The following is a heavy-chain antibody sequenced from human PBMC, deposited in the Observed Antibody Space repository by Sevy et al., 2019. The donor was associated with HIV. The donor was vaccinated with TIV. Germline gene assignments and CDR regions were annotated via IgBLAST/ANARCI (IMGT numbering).Heavy chain of an antibody. V-gene: IGHV3-23*01. CDR3: AKDRCTVFGGVITFDS. CDR1: GFTFDSYA. CDR2: ISGSGYAT. J-gene: IGHJ4*02. Sequence: GGSLRLSCAASGFTFDSYAMHWVRQVAGKGLEWVSTISGSGYATYYADSVKGRFITSRDTSSNTLYLQMNSLRVEDSAVYFCAKDRCTVFGGVITFDSWGQGTVVTVSS. D-gene: IGHD3-3*01.